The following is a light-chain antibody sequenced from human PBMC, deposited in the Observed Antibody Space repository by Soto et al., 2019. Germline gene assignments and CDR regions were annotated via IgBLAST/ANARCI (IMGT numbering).Light chain of an antibody. Sequence: EIVLTQSPGTLSLSPGERATLSCRASQSVSSNYLAWYQQKPGQAPRLLIYGASSRATGIPDRFSGSGSGTDFTLTISRLEPEDFAVYYCQQYGSSTIPFGQGTRLEIK. V-gene: IGKV3-20*01. J-gene: IGKJ5*01. CDR2: GAS. CDR1: QSVSSNY. CDR3: QQYGSSTIP.